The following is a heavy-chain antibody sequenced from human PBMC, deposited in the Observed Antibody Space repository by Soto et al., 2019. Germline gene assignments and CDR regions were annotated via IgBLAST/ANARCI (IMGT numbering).Heavy chain of an antibody. V-gene: IGHV3-23*01. D-gene: IGHD1-26*01. Sequence: GESLKISCAASGSTFSSYAMSWVRQAPGKGLEWVSVISGSDKYYADSVKGRFTISRDQSKNTLYLEMNSLSHEDTAVYYCARNGATIVVKAWFDPWGQGTLVTVSS. CDR1: GSTFSSYA. CDR3: ARNGATIVVKAWFDP. J-gene: IGHJ5*02. CDR2: ISGSDK.